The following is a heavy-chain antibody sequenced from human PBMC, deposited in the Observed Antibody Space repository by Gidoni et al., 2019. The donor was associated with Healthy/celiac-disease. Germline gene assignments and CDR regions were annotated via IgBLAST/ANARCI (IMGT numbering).Heavy chain of an antibody. Sequence: EVQLVESGGGLVKPGGSLRLSCAASGFTFSNAWMNWVCQAPGKGLEWVGRIKSKTDGGTTDYAAPVKGRFTISRDDSKTTLYLQMNSLKTEDTAVYYCTTDPVGYCSGGSCYYWGQGTLVTVSS. J-gene: IGHJ4*02. CDR3: TTDPVGYCSGGSCYY. CDR1: GFTFSNAW. CDR2: IKSKTDGGTT. D-gene: IGHD2-15*01. V-gene: IGHV3-15*07.